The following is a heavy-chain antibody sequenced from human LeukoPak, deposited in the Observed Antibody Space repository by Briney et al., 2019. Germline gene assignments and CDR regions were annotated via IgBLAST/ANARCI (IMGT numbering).Heavy chain of an antibody. J-gene: IGHJ4*02. D-gene: IGHD2-15*01. CDR2: FDPEDGET. CDR3: ATDPLGYCSGGSCSGGDY. CDR1: GYTLTELS. Sequence: ASVKVSCKVSGYTLTELSMHWVRQAPGKGLEWMGGFDPEDGETIYAQKFQGRVTMTEDTSTDTAYMELSSLRSEDTAAYYCATDPLGYCSGGSCSGGDYWGQGTLVTVSS. V-gene: IGHV1-24*01.